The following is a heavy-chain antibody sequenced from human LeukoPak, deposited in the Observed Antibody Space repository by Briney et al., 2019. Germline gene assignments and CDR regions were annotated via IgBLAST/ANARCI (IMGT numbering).Heavy chain of an antibody. CDR1: GFTFSSYA. V-gene: IGHV3-23*01. J-gene: IGHJ6*03. Sequence: GRSLRLSCAASGFTFSSYAMSWVRQAPGKGLEWVSAISGSGGSTYYADSVKGRFTISRDNSKNTLYLQMNSLRAEDTAVYYCAKNSPKAPMIYYYYYMDVWGKGTTVTVSS. D-gene: IGHD3-22*01. CDR2: ISGSGGST. CDR3: AKNSPKAPMIYYYYYMDV.